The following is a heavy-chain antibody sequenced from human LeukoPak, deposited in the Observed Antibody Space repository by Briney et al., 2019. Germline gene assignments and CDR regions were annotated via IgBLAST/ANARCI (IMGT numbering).Heavy chain of an antibody. Sequence: PSETLSLTCTVSGGSISSSSYYWGWIRQPPGKGLEWIGSIYYSGSTYYNPSLKSRVTISVDTSKNQFSLKLSSVTAADTAVYYCARVGATYYYDSSGYGWFDPLGPGNPGHRLL. D-gene: IGHD3-22*01. J-gene: IGHJ5*02. V-gene: IGHV4-39*07. CDR3: ARVGATYYYDSSGYGWFDP. CDR1: GGSISSSSYY. CDR2: IYYSGST.